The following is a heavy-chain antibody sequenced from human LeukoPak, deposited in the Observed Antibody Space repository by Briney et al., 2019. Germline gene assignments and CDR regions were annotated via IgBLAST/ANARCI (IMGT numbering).Heavy chain of an antibody. CDR3: ARAGYGKPSSSWIDY. CDR2: TSGGGASGGRT. J-gene: IGHJ4*02. CDR1: GFTFSSYA. V-gene: IGHV3-23*01. D-gene: IGHD6-13*01. Sequence: PGGSLRLSCAASGFTFSSYAMSWVRQAPGKGLEWVSATSGGGASGGRTYYADAVKGRFTISRDNSKNTLYLQMNSLRAEDTAVYYCARAGYGKPSSSWIDYWGQGTLVTVSS.